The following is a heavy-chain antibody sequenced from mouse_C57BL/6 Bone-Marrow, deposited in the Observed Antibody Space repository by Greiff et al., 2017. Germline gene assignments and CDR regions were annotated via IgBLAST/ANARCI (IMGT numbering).Heavy chain of an antibody. D-gene: IGHD2-3*01. V-gene: IGHV1-50*01. CDR3: ARDGGHWYFDV. J-gene: IGHJ1*03. CDR1: GYTFTSYW. Sequence: QVQLQQPGAELVKPGASVKLSCKASGYTFTSYWMQWVKQRPGQGLEWIGEIDPSDSYTNYNQKFKGKATLTVDTSSSPAYMQLSSLPSEDSAVYDCARDGGHWYFDVWGTGTTVTVTA. CDR2: IDPSDSYT.